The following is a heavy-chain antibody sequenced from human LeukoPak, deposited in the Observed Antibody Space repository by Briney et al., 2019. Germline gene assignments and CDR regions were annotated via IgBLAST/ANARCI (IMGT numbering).Heavy chain of an antibody. D-gene: IGHD3-3*01. CDR3: AREYYDFWSGTLEKYYYGMDV. CDR2: ISYDGSNK. V-gene: IGHV3-30-3*01. J-gene: IGHJ6*02. Sequence: PGRSLRLSCAASGFTFSSYAMHWVRQAPGKGLEWVAVISYDGSNKYYADSVKGRFTISRDNSKNTLYLQMNSLRAEDTAVYYCAREYYDFWSGTLEKYYYGMDVWGQGTTVTVSS. CDR1: GFTFSSYA.